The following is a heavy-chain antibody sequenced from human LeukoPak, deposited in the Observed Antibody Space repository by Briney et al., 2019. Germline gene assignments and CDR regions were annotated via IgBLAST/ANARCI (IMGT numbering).Heavy chain of an antibody. CDR2: IYYTGST. V-gene: IGHV4-31*11. Sequence: TSETLSLTCAVSGASIASHSWWSWVRQPPGKGLEWIGYIYYTGSTYYNPSLESRVTLSVDTSKNQFSLKLSSVTAADTAVYYCARDGGRDYAVDYWGQGTLVTVSS. D-gene: IGHD4-17*01. CDR3: ARDGGRDYAVDY. CDR1: GASIASHSW. J-gene: IGHJ4*02.